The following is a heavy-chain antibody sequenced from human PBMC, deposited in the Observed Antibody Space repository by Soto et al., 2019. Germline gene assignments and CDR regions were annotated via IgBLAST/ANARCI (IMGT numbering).Heavy chain of an antibody. J-gene: IGHJ3*02. V-gene: IGHV1-69*13. CDR1: GGTFSSYA. Sequence: ASVKVSCKASGGTFSSYAISWVRQAPGQGLEWMGGIIPIFGTANYAQKFQGRVTITADESTSTAYMELSSLRSEDTAVYYCARDLRTEEGGGSSWYAFDIWGQGTMVTVSS. CDR3: ARDLRTEEGGGSSWYAFDI. CDR2: IIPIFGTA. D-gene: IGHD6-13*01.